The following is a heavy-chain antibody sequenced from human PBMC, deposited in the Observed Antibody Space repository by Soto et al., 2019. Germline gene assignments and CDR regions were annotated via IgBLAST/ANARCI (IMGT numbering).Heavy chain of an antibody. V-gene: IGHV3-23*01. D-gene: IGHD3-3*01. CDR3: AKDPNDEFWSGFSAVYFDY. J-gene: IGHJ4*02. Sequence: EVHLLQSGGGLVQPGGSLRLSCAASGFSFSSFALSWVRQSPGRGLEWVAAVSGRGGDTYYANSVKGRFTISRDNSQNTLFLQMNSLRAEDSAIYYWAKDPNDEFWSGFSAVYFDYWGQGTLVTVSS. CDR1: GFSFSSFA. CDR2: VSGRGGDT.